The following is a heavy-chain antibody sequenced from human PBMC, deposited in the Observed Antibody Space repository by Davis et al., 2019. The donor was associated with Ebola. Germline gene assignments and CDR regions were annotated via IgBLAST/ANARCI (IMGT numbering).Heavy chain of an antibody. CDR2: IYYSGST. Sequence: PSETLSLTCTVSGGSISSGDYYWSWIRQPPGKGLEWIGYIYYSGSTYYNPSLKSRVTISVDTSKNQFSLKLSSVTAADTAVYYCARQLTSVNAFDIWGQGTMVTVSS. V-gene: IGHV4-30-4*01. CDR1: GGSISSGDYY. J-gene: IGHJ3*02. CDR3: ARQLTSVNAFDI. D-gene: IGHD3-3*01.